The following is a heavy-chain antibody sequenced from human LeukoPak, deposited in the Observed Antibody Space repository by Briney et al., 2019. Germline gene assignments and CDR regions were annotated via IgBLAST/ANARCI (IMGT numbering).Heavy chain of an antibody. D-gene: IGHD3-22*01. CDR3: AKDRTTMVVVDASDY. CDR1: GFTFSSYS. V-gene: IGHV3-48*01. Sequence: GGSLRLSCAASGFTFSSYSMNWVRQAPGKGLEWVSYISSSSSTIYYADSVKGRFTISRDNAKNSLYLQMNSLRAEDTAVYYCAKDRTTMVVVDASDYWGQGTLVTVSS. CDR2: ISSSSSTI. J-gene: IGHJ4*02.